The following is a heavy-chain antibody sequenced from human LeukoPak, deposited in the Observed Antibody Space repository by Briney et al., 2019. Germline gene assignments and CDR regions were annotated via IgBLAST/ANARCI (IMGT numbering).Heavy chain of an antibody. V-gene: IGHV3-7*01. CDR3: ARVEASGYDYGAFDY. J-gene: IGHJ4*02. D-gene: IGHD5-12*01. CDR2: IKQDGSAK. Sequence: GGSLRLSCAASGFTFNRYWMSWVRQAPGKELQWVANIKQDGSAKYYVDSVKGRFTIARDNAKNSLYLQMNSLRAEDTAVYYCARVEASGYDYGAFDYWGQGTLVTVSS. CDR1: GFTFNRYW.